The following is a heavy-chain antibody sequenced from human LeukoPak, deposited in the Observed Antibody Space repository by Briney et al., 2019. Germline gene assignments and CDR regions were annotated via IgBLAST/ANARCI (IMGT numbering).Heavy chain of an antibody. J-gene: IGHJ6*02. D-gene: IGHD4-23*01. V-gene: IGHV6-1*01. CDR3: ARVPRSINSGYYYYGMDV. CDR1: GDSVSSNSAA. CDR2: TYYRSKWYN. Sequence: SQTLSLTCPISGDSVSSNSAAWNWIRQSPSRGLEWLGRTYYRSKWYNDYAVSVKSRITINPDTSKNQFSLQLNSVTPEDTAVYYCARVPRSINSGYYYYGMDVWGQGTTVTVSS.